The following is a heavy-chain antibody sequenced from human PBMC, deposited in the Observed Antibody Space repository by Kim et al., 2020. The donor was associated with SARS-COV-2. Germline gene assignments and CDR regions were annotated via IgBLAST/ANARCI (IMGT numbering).Heavy chain of an antibody. CDR3: ARHDSNTYYYYGMDV. CDR2: IYPGDSDT. V-gene: IGHV5-51*01. Sequence: GESLKISCKGSGYSFTSYWIGWVRQMPGKGLEWMVIIYPGDSDTRYSPSFQGQVTISADKSISTAYLQWSSLKASDTAMYYCARHDSNTYYYYGMDVWGQGTTVTVSS. D-gene: IGHD2-21*01. CDR1: GYSFTSYW. J-gene: IGHJ6*02.